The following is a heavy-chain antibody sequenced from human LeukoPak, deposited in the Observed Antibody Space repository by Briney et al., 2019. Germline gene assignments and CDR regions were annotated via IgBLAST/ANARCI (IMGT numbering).Heavy chain of an antibody. Sequence: GGSLRLSCAASGFTFDDYAMHWVRQAPGKGLEWVSGISWNSGSIGYADSVKGRFTISRDNAKNSLYLQMNSLRAEDTALYYCAKDIAATVGYYFDYWGQGTLVTVSS. CDR2: ISWNSGSI. CDR3: AKDIAATVGYYFDY. D-gene: IGHD6-13*01. J-gene: IGHJ4*02. CDR1: GFTFDDYA. V-gene: IGHV3-9*01.